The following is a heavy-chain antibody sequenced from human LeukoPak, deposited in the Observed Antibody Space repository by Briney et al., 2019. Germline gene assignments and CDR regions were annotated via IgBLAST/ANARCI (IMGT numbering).Heavy chain of an antibody. CDR3: AKDQLYCSSTSCYGLYGMDV. Sequence: GGSLRLSCAASGFTFSSYGMHWVRQAPGKGLEWVAMISFDGSNKYYADSVKGRFTISRDTSENTLYVQMNSLRVEDTAVYFCAKDQLYCSSTSCYGLYGMDVWGQGTTVTVSS. CDR2: ISFDGSNK. V-gene: IGHV3-30*18. D-gene: IGHD2-2*01. J-gene: IGHJ6*02. CDR1: GFTFSSYG.